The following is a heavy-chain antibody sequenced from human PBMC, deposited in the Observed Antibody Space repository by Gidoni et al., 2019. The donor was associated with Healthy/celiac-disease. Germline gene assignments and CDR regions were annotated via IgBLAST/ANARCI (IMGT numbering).Heavy chain of an antibody. V-gene: IGHV4-31*03. CDR1: RGSISSGGYY. J-gene: IGHJ3*02. CDR3: ARVLYGSGSPDDAFEI. D-gene: IGHD3-10*01. Sequence: QVQLQESGPGLVKPSPTLSLTCTVSRGSISSGGYYWSWIRQHPGKGLEWIGYIYYSGSTYYNPSLKSRVTISVDTSKNQFSLKLSSVTAADTAVYYCARVLYGSGSPDDAFEIWGQGTMVTVSS. CDR2: IYYSGST.